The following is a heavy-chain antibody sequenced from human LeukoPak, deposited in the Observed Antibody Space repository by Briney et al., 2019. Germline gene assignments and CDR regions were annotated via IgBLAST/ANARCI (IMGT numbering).Heavy chain of an antibody. J-gene: IGHJ4*02. CDR1: GFPSSIYA. CDR2: ISGSGGST. CDR3: AKDNYYDSSGLYTDY. V-gene: IGHV3-23*01. Sequence: GSLTPSCAASGFPSSIYAMSWARPAPGKGLEWVSVISGSGGSTYYADSMKGRFTISRDNTANTLYLQMNSLRAEDTAVYYCAKDNYYDSSGLYTDYWGQGTLVTVSS. D-gene: IGHD3-22*01.